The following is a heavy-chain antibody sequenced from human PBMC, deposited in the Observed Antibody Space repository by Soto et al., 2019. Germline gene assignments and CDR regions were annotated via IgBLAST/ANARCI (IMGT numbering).Heavy chain of an antibody. CDR3: ARGLGRRGYTITDAFDI. CDR1: GYTFTSYD. V-gene: IGHV1-8*01. J-gene: IGHJ3*02. CDR2: MNPNSGNT. D-gene: IGHD5-18*01. Sequence: GASVKVSCKASGYTFTSYDINWVRQATGQGLEWMGWMNPNSGNTGYAQKFQGRVTMTRNTSISTAYMELSSLRSEDTAVYYCARGLGRRGYTITDAFDIWGQGTMVTVSS.